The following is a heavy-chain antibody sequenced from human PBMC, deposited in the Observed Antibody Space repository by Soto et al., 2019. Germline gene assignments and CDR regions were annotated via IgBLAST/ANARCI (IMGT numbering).Heavy chain of an antibody. CDR1: GFTFDSYA. D-gene: IGHD3-3*01. CDR2: VSSSGGST. Sequence: EVQLLQSGGGLVQPGGSLRLSCAASGFTFDSYAMSWVRQTPGKGLQWVSAVSSSGGSTYYADSLSGRFTISKDNSKNILYLQMNNLGAGDTAVYYCAKDSTASFLEWSAYYFAAWGQGVRVTVSS. V-gene: IGHV3-23*01. J-gene: IGHJ4*02. CDR3: AKDSTASFLEWSAYYFAA.